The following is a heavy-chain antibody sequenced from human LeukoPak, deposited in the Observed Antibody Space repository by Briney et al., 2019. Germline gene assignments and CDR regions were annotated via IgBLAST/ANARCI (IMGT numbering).Heavy chain of an antibody. CDR3: ARHPDGSLSLDY. J-gene: IGHJ4*02. CDR2: ISSSGSHT. CDR1: GFSFSDYY. D-gene: IGHD1-26*01. Sequence: GSLRLSCVASGFSFSDYYMSWIRQAPGKGLEWVSYISSSGSHTNYADSVTGRFTISRNNAKKSLHLQMSSLRAEDTAVYYCARHPDGSLSLDYWGQGTLVTVSS. V-gene: IGHV3-11*03.